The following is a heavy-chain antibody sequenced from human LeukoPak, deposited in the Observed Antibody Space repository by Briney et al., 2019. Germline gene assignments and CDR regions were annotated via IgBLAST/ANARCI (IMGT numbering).Heavy chain of an antibody. V-gene: IGHV4-39*01. CDR2: IYYSGST. CDR1: GGSISSSSYY. D-gene: IGHD3-22*01. J-gene: IGHJ4*02. CDR3: ARPRRNLYSSGYYGYFDY. Sequence: SETLSLTCTVSGGSISSSSYYWGWIRQPPGKGLEWIGSIYYSGSTYYNPSLKSRVTISVDTSKNQFSLKLSSVTAADTAVYYRARPRRNLYSSGYYGYFDYWGQGTLVTVSS.